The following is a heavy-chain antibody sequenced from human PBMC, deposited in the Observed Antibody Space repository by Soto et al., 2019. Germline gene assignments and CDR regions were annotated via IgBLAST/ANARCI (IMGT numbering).Heavy chain of an antibody. CDR2: MYYGGRT. Sequence: SETLSHTCTVSAGSISSYYWSWIRQPPGKGLEWIGYMYYGGRTNYNPSLKSRVTISVDTSKMQVSLKLSSVTAADTAVYFCARGKPSPLIVRSSRGPWFDPWGQGTLVTVSS. CDR1: AGSISSYY. CDR3: ARGKPSPLIVRSSRGPWFDP. J-gene: IGHJ5*02. V-gene: IGHV4-59*08. D-gene: IGHD2-15*01.